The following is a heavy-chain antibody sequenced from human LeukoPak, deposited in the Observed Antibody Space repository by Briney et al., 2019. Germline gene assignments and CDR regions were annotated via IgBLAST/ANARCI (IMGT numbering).Heavy chain of an antibody. CDR2: ISSSSSYI. CDR1: GFTFSSYS. D-gene: IGHD3-9*01. V-gene: IGHV3-21*01. Sequence: GGSLRLSCAASGFTFSSYSMNWVRQAPGKGLEWVSSISSSSSYIYYADSVKGRFTISRDNAKNSLYLQMNSLRAEDTAVYYCAKDDGAYYGILTGYLPDYWGQGTLVTVSS. J-gene: IGHJ4*02. CDR3: AKDDGAYYGILTGYLPDY.